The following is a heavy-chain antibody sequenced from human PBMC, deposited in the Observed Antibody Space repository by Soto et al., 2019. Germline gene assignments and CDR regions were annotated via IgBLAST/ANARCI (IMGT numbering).Heavy chain of an antibody. Sequence: EVQLVESGGGLVQPGGSLRLSCAASGFTFSAYDMHWVRQATGKGLEWVSAIGTQHDTYYPDSVKGRFTISRENAKKSLYLQMNGLRAGDSGGYYCAKRGSYWHGGGGWFDPWGQGTLVTVSS. D-gene: IGHD2-8*02. CDR1: GFTFSAYD. J-gene: IGHJ5*02. CDR3: AKRGSYWHGGGGWFDP. V-gene: IGHV3-13*01. CDR2: IGTQHDT.